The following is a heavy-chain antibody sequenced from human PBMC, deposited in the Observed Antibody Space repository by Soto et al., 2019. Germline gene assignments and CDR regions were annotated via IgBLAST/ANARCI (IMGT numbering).Heavy chain of an antibody. CDR3: AKDLRIYSNYYYYMDV. D-gene: IGHD1-26*01. Sequence: GGSLRLSCAASGFTFSSYGMHWVRQAPGKGLEWVAVISYDGSNKYYADSVKGRFTISRDNSKNTLYLQMNSLRAEDTAVYYCAKDLRIYSNYYYYMDVWGKGTTVTVSS. J-gene: IGHJ6*03. V-gene: IGHV3-30*18. CDR2: ISYDGSNK. CDR1: GFTFSSYG.